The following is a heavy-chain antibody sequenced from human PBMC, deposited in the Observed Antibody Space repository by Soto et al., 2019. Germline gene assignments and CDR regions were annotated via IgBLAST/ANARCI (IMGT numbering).Heavy chain of an antibody. Sequence: SETLSLTCSVSGGSMTSAGYYWSWIRQLPGKGLEWIGYIYYTGSTNYNPSLKSRVTISADTSKNQFSLNLSSVTAADTAVYFCARRIDYNNIRAFDFWGQGALVTVSS. J-gene: IGHJ4*02. CDR3: ARRIDYNNIRAFDF. D-gene: IGHD4-4*01. CDR2: IYYTGST. CDR1: GGSMTSAGYY. V-gene: IGHV4-31*03.